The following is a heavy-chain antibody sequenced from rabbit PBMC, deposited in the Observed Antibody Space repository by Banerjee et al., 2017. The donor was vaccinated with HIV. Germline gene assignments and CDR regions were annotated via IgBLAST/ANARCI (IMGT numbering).Heavy chain of an antibody. J-gene: IGHJ4*01. Sequence: QEQLVESGGGLVKPEGSLTLTCTASGFSFSSSYWICWVRQAPGKGLEWIACIDAGSSGSTYYASWAKGRFTISKTSSTTVTLQMTSLTAADTATYFCARDGSGWGANFNLWGQGTLVTVS. CDR1: GFSFSSSYW. CDR2: IDAGSSGST. D-gene: IGHD4-1*01. V-gene: IGHV1S45*01. CDR3: ARDGSGWGANFNL.